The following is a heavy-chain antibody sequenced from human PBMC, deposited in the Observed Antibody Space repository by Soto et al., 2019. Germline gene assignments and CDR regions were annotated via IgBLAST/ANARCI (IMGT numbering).Heavy chain of an antibody. CDR1: GFSLSTSGVG. D-gene: IGHD3-3*01. V-gene: IGHV2-5*02. Sequence: SGPTLVKPTQTLTLTCTFSGFSLSTSGVGVGWIRQPPGKALEWLALIYWDDDKRYSPSLKSRLTITKDTSKNQVVLTMTNMDPVDTATYYCAHVQATIFGVVIFDYWGQGTLVTVSS. J-gene: IGHJ4*02. CDR3: AHVQATIFGVVIFDY. CDR2: IYWDDDK.